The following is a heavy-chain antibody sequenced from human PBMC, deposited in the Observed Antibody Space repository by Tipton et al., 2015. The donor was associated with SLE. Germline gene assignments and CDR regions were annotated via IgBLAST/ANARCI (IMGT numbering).Heavy chain of an antibody. Sequence: TLSLTCTVSGDSIISGAYYWSWIRQPPGKGLEWIGEINHSGSTNYNPSLKSRVTISVDTSKNQFSLKLSSVTAADTAVYYCARLGRGYSYGYSSNYWGQGTLVTVSS. J-gene: IGHJ4*02. V-gene: IGHV4-34*01. D-gene: IGHD5-18*01. CDR3: ARLGRGYSYGYSSNY. CDR2: INHSGST. CDR1: GDSIISGAYY.